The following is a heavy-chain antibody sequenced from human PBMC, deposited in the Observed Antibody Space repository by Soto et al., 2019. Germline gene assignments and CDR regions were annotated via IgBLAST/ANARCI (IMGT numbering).Heavy chain of an antibody. Sequence: GGSLRLSCAASGFTFSNYAMTWVRQGPGKGLEWVSGISGSGGRSYYADSVKGRFTISRDNSKNTLYLQMNSLRAEDTAIFYCAKAVDPQQLRPFDYWGQGTLVTVSS. J-gene: IGHJ4*02. CDR3: AKAVDPQQLRPFDY. D-gene: IGHD6-13*01. CDR2: ISGSGGRS. CDR1: GFTFSNYA. V-gene: IGHV3-23*01.